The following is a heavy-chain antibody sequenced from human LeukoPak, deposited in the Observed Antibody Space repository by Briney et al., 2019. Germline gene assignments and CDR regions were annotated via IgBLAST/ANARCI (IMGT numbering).Heavy chain of an antibody. CDR3: AKGPLRGTAAAIDY. D-gene: IGHD2-2*01. CDR2: IYNGGST. J-gene: IGHJ4*02. CDR1: GFTVSSNY. V-gene: IGHV3-66*02. Sequence: GSLRLSCAASGFTVSSNYMNWVRQAPGKGLEWVSFIYNGGSTYYADSVKGRFTISRDISTDTLWLQMDSLRTEDTAVYYCAKGPLRGTAAAIDYWGQGTLVTVSS.